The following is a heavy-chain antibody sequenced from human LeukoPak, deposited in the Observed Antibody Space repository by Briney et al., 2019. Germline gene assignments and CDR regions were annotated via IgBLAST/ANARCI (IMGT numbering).Heavy chain of an antibody. V-gene: IGHV4-34*01. D-gene: IGHD4-17*01. CDR3: ARAGNYGGD. J-gene: IGHJ4*02. CDR1: GGSFSGYY. Sequence: PSETLSLTCAVYGGSFSGYYWSWIRQPPGKGLEWIGEINHSGSTNYNPSLKSRVTISVDTSKNQFSLKLTSVTAADTAVYYCARAGNYGGDWGQGTLVTVSS. CDR2: INHSGST.